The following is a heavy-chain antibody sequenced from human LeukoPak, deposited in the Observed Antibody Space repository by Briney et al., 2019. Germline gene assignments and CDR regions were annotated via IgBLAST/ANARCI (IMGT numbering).Heavy chain of an antibody. J-gene: IGHJ5*02. CDR3: AREGADIVENNWFDP. V-gene: IGHV1-18*01. CDR1: GYTFTSYG. D-gene: IGHD5-12*01. Sequence: ASVKVSCKASGYTFTSYGISWVRQAPGQGLEWMGWISAYNGNTNYAQKLQGRVTMTTDTSTSTAYMELRSLRSDDTAVYYCAREGADIVENNWFDPWGQGTLVTVSS. CDR2: ISAYNGNT.